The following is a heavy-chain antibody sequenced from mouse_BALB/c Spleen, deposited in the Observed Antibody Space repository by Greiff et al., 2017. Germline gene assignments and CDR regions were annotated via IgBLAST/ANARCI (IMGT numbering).Heavy chain of an antibody. D-gene: IGHD1-1*01. J-gene: IGHJ4*01. CDR1: GISITTGNYR. Sequence: DVQLQESGPGLVKPSQTVSFTCTATGISITTGNYRWSWLRPFPGNKLEWIGYIYYSGTISYNPSLTSRTTITSDTSKNQFFLEMNSLTAEDTATYYCAREGYYGSSYLYYDAMDYWGQGTSVTVSS. CDR3: AREGYYGSSYLYYDAMDY. V-gene: IGHV3-5*02. CDR2: IYYSGTI.